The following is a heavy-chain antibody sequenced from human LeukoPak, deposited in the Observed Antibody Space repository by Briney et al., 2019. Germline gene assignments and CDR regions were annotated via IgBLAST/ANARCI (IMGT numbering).Heavy chain of an antibody. CDR1: GFTFSSYW. Sequence: PGGSLRLSCGASGFTFSSYWMSWVRQAPGKGLEWVANIHRDGSEKYYVDSVKGRFTISRDNAKNSLYLQMNSLRAEDTAVYYCARVSYDILTGYSYIDYWGQGTLVTVSS. D-gene: IGHD3-9*01. V-gene: IGHV3-7*01. J-gene: IGHJ4*02. CDR2: IHRDGSEK. CDR3: ARVSYDILTGYSYIDY.